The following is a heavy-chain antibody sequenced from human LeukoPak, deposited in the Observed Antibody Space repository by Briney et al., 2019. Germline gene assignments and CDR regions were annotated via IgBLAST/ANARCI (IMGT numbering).Heavy chain of an antibody. CDR1: GYTFTSYY. Sequence: GASVKVSRKASGYTFTSYYMHWARQAPGQGLEWMGIINPNGGSTSYAQKFQGRVSMTRDTSTSTVYMELSSLRSEDAAVYYCARAPSPRAPTDYWGQGTLVTVSS. CDR3: ARAPSPRAPTDY. J-gene: IGHJ4*02. CDR2: INPNGGST. V-gene: IGHV1-46*01.